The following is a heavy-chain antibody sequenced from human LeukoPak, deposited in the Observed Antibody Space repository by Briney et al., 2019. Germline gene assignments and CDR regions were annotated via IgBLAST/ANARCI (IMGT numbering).Heavy chain of an antibody. CDR1: GYTFTSYA. CDR2: ISTFNGNT. CDR3: ARSSLQYFDWLLSANWFDP. D-gene: IGHD3-9*01. V-gene: IGHV1-18*01. Sequence: ASVKVSCKASGYTFTSYAMNWVRQAPGQGLEWMGWISTFNGNTHFAQKFQGRVTMTTDTSTNTAYMELRSLRSDDTAVYYCARSSLQYFDWLLSANWFDPWGQGTLVTVSS. J-gene: IGHJ5*02.